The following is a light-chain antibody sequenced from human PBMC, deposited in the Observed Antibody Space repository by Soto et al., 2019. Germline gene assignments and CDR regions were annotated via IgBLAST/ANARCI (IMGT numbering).Light chain of an antibody. Sequence: EVVLTQSPATMSLYPGEGATLSCRASQSVSNYLGWYQQKPGQAPRLLIFEASKRATGIPDRISGSGSGTDFTLTISSLEPEDFAVYYCQQRGHWPRTFGQGTKVDIK. V-gene: IGKV3-11*01. CDR1: QSVSNY. J-gene: IGKJ1*01. CDR2: EAS. CDR3: QQRGHWPRT.